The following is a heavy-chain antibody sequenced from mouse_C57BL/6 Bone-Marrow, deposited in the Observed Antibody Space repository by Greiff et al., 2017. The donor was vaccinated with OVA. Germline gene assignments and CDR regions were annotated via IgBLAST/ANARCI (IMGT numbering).Heavy chain of an antibody. CDR2: FYPGSGSI. D-gene: IGHD2-2*01. Sequence: VQLVESGAELVKPGASVKLSCKASGYTFTEYTIHWVKQRSGQGLEWIGWFYPGSGSIKYNEKFKDKATLTADKSSSTVYMELSRLTSEDSAVYFCARHAPLWLRRSYFDYWGQGTTLTVSS. V-gene: IGHV1-62-2*01. CDR3: ARHAPLWLRRSYFDY. J-gene: IGHJ2*01. CDR1: GYTFTEYT.